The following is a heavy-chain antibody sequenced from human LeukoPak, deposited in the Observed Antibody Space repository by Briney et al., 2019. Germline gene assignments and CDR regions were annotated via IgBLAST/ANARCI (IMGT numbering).Heavy chain of an antibody. CDR2: ISAYNGNT. J-gene: IGHJ3*02. D-gene: IGHD2-21*02. CDR3: ARGDPAYCGGDCPDAFDI. Sequence: ASVKVSCKASGYTFTSYGISWVRQAPGQGLEWMGWISAYNGNTNYAQKLQGRVTMTTDTSTSTAYMELRSLRSDDTAVYYCARGDPAYCGGDCPDAFDIWGQGTMVTVSS. CDR1: GYTFTSYG. V-gene: IGHV1-18*01.